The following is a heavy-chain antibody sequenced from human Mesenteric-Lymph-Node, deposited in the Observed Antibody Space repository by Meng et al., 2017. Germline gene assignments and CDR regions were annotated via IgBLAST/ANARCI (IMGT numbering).Heavy chain of an antibody. D-gene: IGHD3-10*01. J-gene: IGHJ4*02. Sequence: QVQLKQWGAEVLKPSETLSLTCAAYGGSLSGYYWSWIRQPPGKGLEWMGEVYHNGVTKYSPSLRSRVVISIDTSKNQFSLNLRSVSAADTAMYYCARGGATPMIIKYWGPGTLVTVSS. CDR3: ARGGATPMIIKY. V-gene: IGHV4-34*02. CDR1: GGSLSGYY. CDR2: VYHNGVT.